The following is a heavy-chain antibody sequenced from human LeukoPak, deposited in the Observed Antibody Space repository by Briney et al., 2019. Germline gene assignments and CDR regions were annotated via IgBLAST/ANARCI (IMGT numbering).Heavy chain of an antibody. CDR3: AKDPGYCSGGSCYPDAFDI. D-gene: IGHD2-15*01. CDR1: GFTFSDYY. J-gene: IGHJ3*02. CDR2: ISSSGSTI. Sequence: GGSLRLSCAASGFTFSDYYMSWIRQAPGKGLEWVSYISSSGSTIYYADSVKGRFTISRDNSKNTLYLQMNSLRAEDTAVYYCAKDPGYCSGGSCYPDAFDIWGQGTMVTVSS. V-gene: IGHV3-11*01.